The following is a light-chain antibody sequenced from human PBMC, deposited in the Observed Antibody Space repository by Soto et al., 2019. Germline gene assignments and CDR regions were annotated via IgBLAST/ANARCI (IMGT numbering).Light chain of an antibody. Sequence: QSVLTQSPSASGTPGQKMTISCSGSSSNIGSNAVYWYQQVPGSAPRLLMHSNDQRPSGVPDRFSGSRSGTSASLAVSGLRSEDEADSYCAAWDDSLGGYVFGPGTKLTVL. V-gene: IGLV1-47*02. CDR2: SND. CDR3: AAWDDSLGGYV. J-gene: IGLJ1*01. CDR1: SSNIGSNA.